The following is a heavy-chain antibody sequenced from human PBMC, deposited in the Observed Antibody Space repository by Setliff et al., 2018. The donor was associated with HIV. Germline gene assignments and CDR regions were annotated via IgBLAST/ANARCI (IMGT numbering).Heavy chain of an antibody. J-gene: IGHJ5*02. CDR1: GYTFTGYY. Sequence: RASVKVSCKASGYTFTGYYMHWVRQAPGQGLEWTGWINPNSGGTNYAQKFQGRVTMTRDTSISTAYMELSRLRSDDTAVYYCARGTTPLGWFDPWGQGTLVTVSS. V-gene: IGHV1-2*02. CDR2: INPNSGGT. D-gene: IGHD2-2*01. CDR3: ARGTTPLGWFDP.